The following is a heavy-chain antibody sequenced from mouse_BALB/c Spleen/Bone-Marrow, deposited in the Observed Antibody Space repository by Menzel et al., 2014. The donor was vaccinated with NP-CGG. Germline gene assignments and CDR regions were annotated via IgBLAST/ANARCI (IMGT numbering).Heavy chain of an antibody. CDR1: GFTLSSYG. CDR2: ISGGGSYR. J-gene: IGHJ2*01. V-gene: IGHV5-9-2*01. CDR3: ATQNFDY. Sequence: EVQRVESGGGLVKPGGSLKLSCTASGFTLSSYGMSWVRQTPEKRLEWVATISGGGSYRYYPDSVQGRITISRDNAKNNLYLQMSSLRSEDTALYYCATQNFDYWGQGTTLTVSS.